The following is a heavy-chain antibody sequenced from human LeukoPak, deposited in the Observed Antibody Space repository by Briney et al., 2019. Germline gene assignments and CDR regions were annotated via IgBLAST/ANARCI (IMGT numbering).Heavy chain of an antibody. D-gene: IGHD6-19*01. Sequence: PGRSLRLSCAASGFTFSSYGIHWVRQAPGKGLEWVAVISHDGSNKNYADSVKGRFTISRDNSKNTLYLQMNSLKPEDTAVYYCAKDPYIGVPGEHWRGFDYWGQGTLVTVSS. CDR3: AKDPYIGVPGEHWRGFDY. V-gene: IGHV3-30*18. CDR1: GFTFSSYG. CDR2: ISHDGSNK. J-gene: IGHJ4*02.